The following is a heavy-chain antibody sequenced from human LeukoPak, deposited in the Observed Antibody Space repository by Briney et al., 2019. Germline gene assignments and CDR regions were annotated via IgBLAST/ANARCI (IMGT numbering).Heavy chain of an antibody. Sequence: PSETLSLTCTVSGGSISSYHWSWIRQPPGKGLEWIGYIYYSGSTNYNPSLKSRVTMSVDTSKNQFSLKLSSVTAADTAVYYCARVGVSSGWSFDYWGQGTLVTVSS. D-gene: IGHD6-19*01. V-gene: IGHV4-59*12. J-gene: IGHJ4*02. CDR1: GGSISSYH. CDR2: IYYSGST. CDR3: ARVGVSSGWSFDY.